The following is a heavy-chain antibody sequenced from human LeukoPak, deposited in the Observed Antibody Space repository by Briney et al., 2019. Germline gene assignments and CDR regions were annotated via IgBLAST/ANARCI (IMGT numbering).Heavy chain of an antibody. CDR1: GFTVSSNY. CDR2: IYSGGST. Sequence: GGSLRLSCAASGFTVSSNYMSWVRQASGKGLEWVSVIYSGGSTYYADSVKGRFTISRDNSKNTLYLQMNSLRAEDTAVYYCAREGTYYYGSGSYYGPLGYWGQGTLVTVSS. J-gene: IGHJ4*02. D-gene: IGHD3-10*01. CDR3: AREGTYYYGSGSYYGPLGY. V-gene: IGHV3-53*01.